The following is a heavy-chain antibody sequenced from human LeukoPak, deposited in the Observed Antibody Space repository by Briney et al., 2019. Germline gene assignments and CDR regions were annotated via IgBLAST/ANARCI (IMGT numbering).Heavy chain of an antibody. D-gene: IGHD2-8*01. J-gene: IGHJ3*02. CDR2: IYSDDRT. V-gene: IGHV3-53*04. CDR3: AREVMAKRRAFDI. Sequence: GGSLRLSCAVSGFTASSNYMSWVRQAPGKGLEWVSVIYSDDRTYYADSVKGRFTISRHTSKKTLYLQMNSLRAEDTAVYYCAREVMAKRRAFDIWVQGTVVTVSS. CDR1: GFTASSNY.